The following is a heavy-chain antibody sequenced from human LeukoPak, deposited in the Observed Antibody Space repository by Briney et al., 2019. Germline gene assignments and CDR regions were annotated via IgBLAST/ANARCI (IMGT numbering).Heavy chain of an antibody. CDR1: GLTSGGYG. Sequence: GGSLRLSVEAPGLTSGGYGLKGSGKPQGKGLVWVAHINNDGSNTIYADSVKGRFTTSRDNAKNTLYLQMNSLTAEDTAVYYCVRDNGGEFLWGQGTLVTVSS. V-gene: IGHV3-74*01. J-gene: IGHJ4*02. CDR2: INNDGSNT. D-gene: IGHD7-27*01. CDR3: VRDNGGEFL.